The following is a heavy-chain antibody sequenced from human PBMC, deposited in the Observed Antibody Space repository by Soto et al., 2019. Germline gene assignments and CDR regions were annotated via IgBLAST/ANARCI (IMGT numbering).Heavy chain of an antibody. CDR1: GYTFTSYY. D-gene: IGHD6-19*01. J-gene: IGHJ4*02. CDR3: ARMRDSSGWSPSN. CDR2: ISAYNGNT. V-gene: IGHV1-18*04. Sequence: GASVKVSCKASGYTFTSYYMHWVRQAPGQGLEWMGWISAYNGNTNYAQKLQGRVTMTTDTSTSTAYMELRSLRSDDTAVYYCARMRDSSGWSPSNWGQGTLVTVSS.